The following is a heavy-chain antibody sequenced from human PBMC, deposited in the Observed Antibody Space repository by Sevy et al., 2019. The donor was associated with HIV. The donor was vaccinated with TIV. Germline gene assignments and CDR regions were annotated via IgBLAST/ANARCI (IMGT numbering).Heavy chain of an antibody. J-gene: IGHJ5*01. CDR3: ARAISTGCYPNWFDS. Sequence: GGSLRLSCAASGFTFSEFWMTWVRQPPGKGLQWLANIKKDGSETNDVDSVKGRFTISRDNARNSLYLQLDSLRAEDTAEYYCARAISTGCYPNWFDSWGLGTLVTVSS. CDR1: GFTFSEFW. V-gene: IGHV3-7*04. D-gene: IGHD6-19*01. CDR2: IKKDGSET.